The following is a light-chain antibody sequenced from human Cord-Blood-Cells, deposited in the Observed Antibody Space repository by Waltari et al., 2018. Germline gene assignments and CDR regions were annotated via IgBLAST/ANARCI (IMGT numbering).Light chain of an antibody. CDR3: SSYAGSNNPHV. V-gene: IGLV2-8*01. J-gene: IGLJ1*01. CDR1: RSDVGGYNY. CDR2: EVS. Sequence: QSALTQPPSASGSPGQSVTISCTGTRSDVGGYNYVSWYQQHPGKAPKLMIYEVSKRPLGVPDRFSGSKSGNTASLTVSGLQAEDEADYYCSSYAGSNNPHVFGTGTKVTVL.